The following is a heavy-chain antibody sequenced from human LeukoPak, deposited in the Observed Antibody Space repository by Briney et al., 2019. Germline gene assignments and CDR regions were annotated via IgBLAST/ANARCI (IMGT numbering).Heavy chain of an antibody. V-gene: IGHV4-38-2*02. CDR1: GYSISGGYY. CDR2: IYHSGST. D-gene: IGHD3-3*01. J-gene: IGHJ4*02. Sequence: PSETLSLTCTVSGYSISGGYYWGWIRQPPGKGLEWIGSIYHSGSTYYNPSLKSPVTISVDTSKNQFSLKLSSVTAADTAVYYCARTAGRITIFGVLDGYYFDYWGQGTLVTVSS. CDR3: ARTAGRITIFGVLDGYYFDY.